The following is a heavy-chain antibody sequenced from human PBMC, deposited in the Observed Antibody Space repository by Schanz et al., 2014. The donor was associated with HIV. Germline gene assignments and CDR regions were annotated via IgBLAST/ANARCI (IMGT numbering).Heavy chain of an antibody. CDR3: ARQGLRFSFWLDY. D-gene: IGHD4-17*01. J-gene: IGHJ4*02. CDR2: IWYDGSNK. Sequence: QVDLVESGGGVVQPGRSLRLSCAGSGFSFDTFGIHWVRQAPGKGLEWVAAIWYDGSNKFYADSVKGRFTISRDNSKNTLYLQMNNLRAEDTAVYGCARQGLRFSFWLDYWGQGTPVTVS. CDR1: GFSFDTFG. V-gene: IGHV3-33*08.